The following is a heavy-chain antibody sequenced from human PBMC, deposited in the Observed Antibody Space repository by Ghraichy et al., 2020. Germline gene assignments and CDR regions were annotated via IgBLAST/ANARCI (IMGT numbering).Heavy chain of an antibody. V-gene: IGHV3-23*01. Sequence: LSLTCAASGFTFSTYAMSWVRQAPGKGPEWVSAISGNGASTNYADSVRGRFTISRDNSKNTLYLQMNSLRVGETAVYYCAKKFYYGSESTSDLFDYWGQGTLVTVSS. CDR1: GFTFSTYA. D-gene: IGHD3-10*01. CDR2: ISGNGAST. CDR3: AKKFYYGSESTSDLFDY. J-gene: IGHJ4*02.